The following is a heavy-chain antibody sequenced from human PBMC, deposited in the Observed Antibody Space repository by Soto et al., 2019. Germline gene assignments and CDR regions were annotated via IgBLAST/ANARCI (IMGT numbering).Heavy chain of an antibody. CDR2: ISYDGSNK. V-gene: IGHV3-30*18. Sequence: GGSLRLSCAASGFTFSSYGMHWVRQAPGKGLEWVAVISYDGSNKYYADSVKGRFTISRDNSKNTLYLQMNSLRAEDTAVYYCAKSGPRPEYGAKTLAATFDIWGQGTMVTVSS. D-gene: IGHD4-17*01. J-gene: IGHJ3*02. CDR3: AKSGPRPEYGAKTLAATFDI. CDR1: GFTFSSYG.